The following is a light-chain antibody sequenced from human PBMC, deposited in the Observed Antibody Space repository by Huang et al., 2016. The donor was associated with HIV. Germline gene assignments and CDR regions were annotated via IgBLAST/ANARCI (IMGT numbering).Light chain of an antibody. V-gene: IGKV1-39*01. CDR3: QQTYSTLT. J-gene: IGKJ3*01. CDR1: QSISTY. CDR2: AAS. Sequence: DIQMTQSPSSLSASVGDRVTITCRASQSISTYLNWYQQKPGKAPKLLIYAASTLQCGVPSRFSGSGSGTDFTLTISSLQPEDVATYYCQQTYSTLTFGPGTKVDIK.